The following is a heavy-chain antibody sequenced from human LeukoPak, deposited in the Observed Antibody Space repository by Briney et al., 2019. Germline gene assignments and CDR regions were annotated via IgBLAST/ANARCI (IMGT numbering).Heavy chain of an antibody. CDR3: AKDEGDYGDTIGY. Sequence: GGSLRLSCAASGFTFDDYTMHWVRQAPGKGLEWVSGISWNSGSIGYADSVKGRFTISRDNAKNSLYLQMNSLRAEDTALYYCAKDEGDYGDTIGYWGQGTLVTVSS. V-gene: IGHV3-9*01. CDR1: GFTFDDYT. D-gene: IGHD4-17*01. J-gene: IGHJ4*02. CDR2: ISWNSGSI.